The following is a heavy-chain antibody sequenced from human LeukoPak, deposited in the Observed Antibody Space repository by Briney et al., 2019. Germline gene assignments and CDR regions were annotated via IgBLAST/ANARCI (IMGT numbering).Heavy chain of an antibody. Sequence: ASVKVSCKASGGTFSSYAISWVRQAPGQGLEWMGGIIPIFGTANYAQKFQGRVTITADESTSTAYMELSSLRSEDTAVYYCASRDPRTGTTKNAFDIWGQGTMVTVSS. J-gene: IGHJ3*02. CDR1: GGTFSSYA. CDR3: ASRDPRTGTTKNAFDI. V-gene: IGHV1-69*13. CDR2: IIPIFGTA. D-gene: IGHD1-7*01.